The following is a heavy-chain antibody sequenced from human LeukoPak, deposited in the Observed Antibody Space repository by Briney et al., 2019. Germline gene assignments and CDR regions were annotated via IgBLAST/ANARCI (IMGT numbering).Heavy chain of an antibody. CDR2: ISNHGGST. V-gene: IGHV3-64*04. CDR1: GFTFSTYA. Sequence: GGSLRLSCSASGFTFSTYAMHWVRQAPGKGLEFVSAISNHGGSTYYADSVKGRFTISRDNSKNSLYLQMNSLRSEDTAMYYCAEESGKFDYWGQGTLVAVSS. J-gene: IGHJ4*02. CDR3: AEESGKFDY.